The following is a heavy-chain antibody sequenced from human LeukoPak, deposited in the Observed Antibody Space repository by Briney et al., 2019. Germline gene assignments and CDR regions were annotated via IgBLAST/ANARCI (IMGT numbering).Heavy chain of an antibody. CDR2: IYHGDSDT. CDR1: GYGFTSYW. Sequence: GEALQFSCKGSGYGFTSYWIGCVRQMPGKGLEWRGIIYHGDSDTRYSPSFQGQVTISADKSISTAYLQWSSLKASDTAMYYCARNVDTYMNWFDPWGQGTLVTVSS. CDR3: ARNVDTYMNWFDP. V-gene: IGHV5-51*01. J-gene: IGHJ5*02. D-gene: IGHD5-18*01.